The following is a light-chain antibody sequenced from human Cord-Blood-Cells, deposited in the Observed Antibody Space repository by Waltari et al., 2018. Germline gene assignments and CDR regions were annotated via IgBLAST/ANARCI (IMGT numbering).Light chain of an antibody. CDR1: QSVSSSY. V-gene: IGKV3-20*01. J-gene: IGKJ2*01. CDR2: GAS. CDR3: QQYGSSPPYT. Sequence: EIVLTQSPGTLSLSPGERATLSCRASQSVSSSYLAWYQQKPGQAPRLLIYGASSRATGIPDRFSGSGSGTDFTLTISRLVPEDFAVYYCQQYGSSPPYTFGQGTKLEIK.